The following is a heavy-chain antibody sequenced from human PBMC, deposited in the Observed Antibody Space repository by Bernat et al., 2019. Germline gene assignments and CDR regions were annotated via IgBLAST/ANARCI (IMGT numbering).Heavy chain of an antibody. Sequence: QVQLVESGGGVVQPGRSLRLSCAASGFTFSSYGMHWVRQAPGKGLEWVAVIWYDGSNKYYADSVKGRFTISRDNSKNTLYLQMNSLRAEDTAVYYCARDSGLEREGPVDYWGQGTLVTVSS. J-gene: IGHJ4*02. CDR1: GFTFSSYG. CDR3: ARDSGLEREGPVDY. D-gene: IGHD1-1*01. CDR2: IWYDGSNK. V-gene: IGHV3-33*01.